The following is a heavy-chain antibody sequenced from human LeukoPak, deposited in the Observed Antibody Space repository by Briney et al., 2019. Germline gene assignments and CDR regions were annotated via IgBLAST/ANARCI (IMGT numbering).Heavy chain of an antibody. CDR2: ISGSGGTT. V-gene: IGHV3-23*01. D-gene: IGHD5-12*01. CDR3: AKDPYRASSGLVDY. CDR1: GFTFSNYA. Sequence: GGSLRLSCATSGFTFSNYAVSWVRQAPGKVLEWVSSISGSGGTTYYADSVKGRFTISRDNSKNTLYLQMNSLRAEDTAVYYCAKDPYRASSGLVDYWGQGTLVTVSS. J-gene: IGHJ4*02.